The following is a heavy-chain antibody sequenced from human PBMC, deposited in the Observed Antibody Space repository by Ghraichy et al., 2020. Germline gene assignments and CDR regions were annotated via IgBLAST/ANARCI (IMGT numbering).Heavy chain of an antibody. J-gene: IGHJ5*02. Sequence: SETLSLTCTVSGGSISSGDYYWSWIRQPPGKGLEWIGYIYYSGSTYYNPSLKSRVTISVDTSKNQFSLKLSSVTAADTAVYYCARGGYPIVNWFDPWGQGTLVTVSS. CDR3: ARGGYPIVNWFDP. CDR2: IYYSGST. V-gene: IGHV4-30-4*01. D-gene: IGHD5-18*01. CDR1: GGSISSGDYY.